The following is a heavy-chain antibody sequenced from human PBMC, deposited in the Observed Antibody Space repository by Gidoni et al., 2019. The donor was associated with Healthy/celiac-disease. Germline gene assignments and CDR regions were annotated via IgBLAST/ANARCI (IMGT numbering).Heavy chain of an antibody. CDR1: GRPISSGGYY. J-gene: IGHJ6*02. CDR3: ARETYYYYGMDV. Sequence: QVQLQESGPGLVKPSQTMSLTCTVSGRPISSGGYYWSWIRQHPGKGLEWIGYIYYSGSTYYNPSLKSRVTISVDTSKNQFSLKLSSVTAADTAVYYCARETYYYYGMDVWGQGTTVTVSS. V-gene: IGHV4-31*03. CDR2: IYYSGST.